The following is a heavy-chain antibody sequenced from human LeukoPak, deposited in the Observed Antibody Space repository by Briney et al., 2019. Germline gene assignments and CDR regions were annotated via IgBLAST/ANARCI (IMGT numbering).Heavy chain of an antibody. CDR1: GFSLSTSGMR. V-gene: IGHV2-70*04. Sequence: SGPTLVNPTQTLTLTCTFSGFSLSTSGMRVSWIRQPLGKALEWLARIDWDDDKFYSTSLKTRLTISKDTSKNQVVLTMTNMDPVDTATYYCARIGGSGTSYYFDYWGQGTLVTVSS. CDR3: ARIGGSGTSYYFDY. J-gene: IGHJ4*02. D-gene: IGHD3-10*01. CDR2: IDWDDDK.